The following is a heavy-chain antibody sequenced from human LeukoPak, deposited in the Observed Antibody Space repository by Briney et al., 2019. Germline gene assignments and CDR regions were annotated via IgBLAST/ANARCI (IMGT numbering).Heavy chain of an antibody. CDR1: GGSISSNNHY. CDR2: IYYRGST. CDR3: ARRGTAGLDY. Sequence: SETLSLTCTVSGGSISSNNHYWGWIRQPPGKGLEWIASIYYRGSTYYNPSLKSRVIKSVDTSKNQFSPKLNSVTAADTAVYYCARRGTAGLDYWGQGTLVTVSS. J-gene: IGHJ4*02. V-gene: IGHV4-39*01.